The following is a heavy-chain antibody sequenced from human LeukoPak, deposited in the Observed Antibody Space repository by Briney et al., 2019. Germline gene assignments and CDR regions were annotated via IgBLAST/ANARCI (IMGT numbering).Heavy chain of an antibody. D-gene: IGHD6-19*01. CDR2: IYYSGST. Sequence: PSETLSLTCTVSGGSISSYYWSWIRQPPGKGLEWIGYIYYSGSTNYNPSLKSRVTISVDTSKNQFSLKLSSVTAADTAVYYRARHNSSSGWYEVDYWGQGTLVTVSS. V-gene: IGHV4-59*08. CDR3: ARHNSSSGWYEVDY. J-gene: IGHJ4*02. CDR1: GGSISSYY.